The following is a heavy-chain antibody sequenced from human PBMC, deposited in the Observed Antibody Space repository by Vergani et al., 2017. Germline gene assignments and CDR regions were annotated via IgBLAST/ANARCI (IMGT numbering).Heavy chain of an antibody. CDR2: IKSDGSIT. CDR1: GFSFNSYW. V-gene: IGHV3-74*03. CDR3: ARARCIETCYMSNWLDS. J-gene: IGHJ5*01. D-gene: IGHD3-9*01. Sequence: DVHLAESGGGFFQPGGSLRLSCSASGFSFNSYWMHWVRQVPGKGLLWFSRIKSDGSITAYADSVKCRFTISRDNAQNTLYLQMNSLRVEDTGVYYCARARCIETCYMSNWLDSWGQGTLVTVSS.